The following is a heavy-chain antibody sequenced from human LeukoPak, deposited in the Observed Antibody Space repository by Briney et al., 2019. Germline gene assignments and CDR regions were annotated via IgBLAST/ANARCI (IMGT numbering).Heavy chain of an antibody. CDR2: ISYDGSNK. D-gene: IGHD3-22*01. J-gene: IGHJ4*02. V-gene: IGHV3-30-3*01. CDR3: AREKYYYDSSAIFDY. CDR1: GFTFNNYA. Sequence: GGSLRLSCAASGFTFNNYAMHWVRQAPGKGLEWVAVISYDGSNKYYADSVKGRFTISRDNSKNTLYLQMNSLRAEDTAVYYCAREKYYYDSSAIFDYWGQGTLVTVSS.